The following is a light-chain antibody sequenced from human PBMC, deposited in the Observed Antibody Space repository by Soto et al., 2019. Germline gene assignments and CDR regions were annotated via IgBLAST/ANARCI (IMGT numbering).Light chain of an antibody. Sequence: QSALTQPASVSGSPGQSITISCTGTSSDVGGYNYVSWYQHHPGKAPKFMIYAVSYRPSGVSNRFSGSKSGNTASLTISGLQAEDEADYYCSSYTSSSTLVFGGGTKLTVL. CDR2: AVS. CDR1: SSDVGGYNY. CDR3: SSYTSSSTLV. V-gene: IGLV2-14*01. J-gene: IGLJ2*01.